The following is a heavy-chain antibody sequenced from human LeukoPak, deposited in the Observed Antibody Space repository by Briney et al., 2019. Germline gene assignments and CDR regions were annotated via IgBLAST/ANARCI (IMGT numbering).Heavy chain of an antibody. Sequence: QPGGSLRLSCAASGFTFSSYAMSWVRQAPGKGLEWVSAISGSGGSTYYADSVKGLFTISRDNCKNTLYLQMNSLSAEDTAVYYCAKVGYSSSWGGYYFDYWGQGTLVTVSS. CDR2: ISGSGGST. CDR3: AKVGYSSSWGGYYFDY. D-gene: IGHD6-13*01. CDR1: GFTFSSYA. V-gene: IGHV3-23*01. J-gene: IGHJ4*02.